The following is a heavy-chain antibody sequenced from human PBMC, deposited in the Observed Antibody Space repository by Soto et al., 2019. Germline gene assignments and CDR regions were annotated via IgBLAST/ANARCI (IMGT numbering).Heavy chain of an antibody. V-gene: IGHV3-30*04. Sequence: GGSLRLSCAASGFTFSSYAMHWVRQAPGKGLEWVAVISYDGSKKYYADSVKGRFTISRDNSKNTLYLQMNSLRAEDAAIYYCAKDRLVGAADFYYGMDVWGQGTTVTVSS. D-gene: IGHD1-26*01. J-gene: IGHJ6*02. CDR2: ISYDGSKK. CDR1: GFTFSSYA. CDR3: AKDRLVGAADFYYGMDV.